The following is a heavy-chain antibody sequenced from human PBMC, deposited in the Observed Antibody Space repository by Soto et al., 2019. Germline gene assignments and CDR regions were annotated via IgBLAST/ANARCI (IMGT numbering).Heavy chain of an antibody. J-gene: IGHJ3*02. CDR3: ARERKGLTRHTHAFDI. V-gene: IGHV1-2*04. CDR2: INPNSGGT. D-gene: IGHD3-22*01. Sequence: ASVRVSGRPAGKTFTAYYMPWVGQAPGQGLEWMGWINPNSGGTNYAQKFQGWVTMTRDTSISTAYMELSRLRSDDTAVYYCARERKGLTRHTHAFDIWGQGTMVTVSS. CDR1: GKTFTAYY.